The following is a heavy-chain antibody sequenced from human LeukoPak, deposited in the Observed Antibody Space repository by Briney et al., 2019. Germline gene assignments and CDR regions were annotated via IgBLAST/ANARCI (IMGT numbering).Heavy chain of an antibody. CDR2: IKSKSDGETT. CDR3: TTLWSGPEY. J-gene: IGHJ4*02. D-gene: IGHD3-10*01. V-gene: IGHV3-15*01. Sequence: GGSLRLSCAVSGFNFNNAWMNWVRQAPGKGLECVGRIKSKSDGETTDYAGSVKGRFSISRDDSKSTLYLQMNSLKTEDTAVYYCTTLWSGPEYWGQGTLVTVSS. CDR1: GFNFNNAW.